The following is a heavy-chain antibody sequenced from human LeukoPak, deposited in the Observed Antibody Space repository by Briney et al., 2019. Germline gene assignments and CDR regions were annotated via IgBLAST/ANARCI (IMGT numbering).Heavy chain of an antibody. V-gene: IGHV4-61*02. J-gene: IGHJ3*02. CDR2: IYTSGST. D-gene: IGHD4-17*01. CDR1: GGSISSGAYY. CDR3: ASTTVTTYYDAFDI. Sequence: SQTLSLTCTVSGGSISSGAYYWSWIRQPAGKGLEWIGRIYTSGSTNYNPSLKSRVTMSVDTSKNQFSLKLSSVTAADTAVYYCASTTVTTYYDAFDIWGQGTMVTVSS.